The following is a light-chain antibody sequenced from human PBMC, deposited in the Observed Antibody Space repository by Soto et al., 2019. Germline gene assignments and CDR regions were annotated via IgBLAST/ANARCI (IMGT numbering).Light chain of an antibody. CDR3: SSYTSSSTVV. CDR2: DVS. J-gene: IGLJ2*01. Sequence: SVLTQPASVSGSPGQSITISCTGTSSDVGGYNYVSWYQQHPGKASKLMIYDVSNRPSGVSNRFSGSKSGNTASLTISGLQAEYEADYYCSSYTSSSTVVFGGGTKLTVL. V-gene: IGLV2-14*01. CDR1: SSDVGGYNY.